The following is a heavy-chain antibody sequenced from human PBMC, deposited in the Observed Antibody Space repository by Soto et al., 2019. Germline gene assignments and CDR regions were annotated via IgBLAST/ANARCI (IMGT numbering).Heavy chain of an antibody. CDR3: ARSDGYDFWSGYYIS. J-gene: IGHJ5*02. CDR2: ISWNRGSE. Sequence: EVQLVESGGGLVQPGRSLRLSCAATGFTFDDYAMHWVRQAPGKGLEWDSGISWNRGSEGYADSVKGRFTISRDNAKNSLYLQMNSLRAEDTALYYCARSDGYDFWSGYYISWGQGTLVTVSS. D-gene: IGHD3-3*01. CDR1: GFTFDDYA. V-gene: IGHV3-9*01.